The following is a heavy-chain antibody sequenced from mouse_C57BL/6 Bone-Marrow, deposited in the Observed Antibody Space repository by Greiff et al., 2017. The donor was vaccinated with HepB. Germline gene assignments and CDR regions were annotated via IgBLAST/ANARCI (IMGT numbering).Heavy chain of an antibody. Sequence: VQLQQPGAELVRPGSSVKLSCKASGYTFTSYWMHWVKQRPIQGLEWIGNIDPSDSETHYNQKFKDKATLTVDKSSSTAYMQLSSLTSEDSAVYYCARLGYGSSYLDYWGQGTTLTVSS. CDR2: IDPSDSET. D-gene: IGHD1-1*01. CDR3: ARLGYGSSYLDY. J-gene: IGHJ2*01. V-gene: IGHV1-52*01. CDR1: GYTFTSYW.